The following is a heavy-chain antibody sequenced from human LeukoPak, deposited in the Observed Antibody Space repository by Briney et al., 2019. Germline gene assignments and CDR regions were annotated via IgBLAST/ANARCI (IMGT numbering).Heavy chain of an antibody. Sequence: PSETLSLPCTVSGGSISTNNYYWGWIRQPPGKGLEWIGEINHSGSTNYNPSLKSRVTISVDTSKNQFSLKLSSVTAADTAVYYCARARIAAAHYYGMDVWGQGTTVTVSS. CDR3: ARARIAAAHYYGMDV. CDR1: GGSISTNNYY. CDR2: INHSGST. V-gene: IGHV4-39*07. D-gene: IGHD6-13*01. J-gene: IGHJ6*02.